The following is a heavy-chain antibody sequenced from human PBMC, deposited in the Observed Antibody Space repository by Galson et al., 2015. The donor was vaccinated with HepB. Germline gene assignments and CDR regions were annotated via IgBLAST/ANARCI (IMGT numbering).Heavy chain of an antibody. CDR3: ASELVASFDY. D-gene: IGHD2-15*01. Sequence: SLRLSCAASGFTFSSYAMHWVRQAPGKGLEWVAVISYDGSNKYYADSVKGRFTISRDNSKNTLYLQMNSLRAEDTAVYYCASELVASFDYWGQGTLVTVSS. J-gene: IGHJ4*02. CDR2: ISYDGSNK. CDR1: GFTFSSYA. V-gene: IGHV3-30*04.